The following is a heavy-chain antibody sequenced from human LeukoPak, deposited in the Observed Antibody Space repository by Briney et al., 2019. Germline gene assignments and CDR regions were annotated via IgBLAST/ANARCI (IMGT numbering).Heavy chain of an antibody. CDR3: ARLVYSSSSGYYFDY. D-gene: IGHD6-6*01. Sequence: GDSLKISCKGSGYSFTSYWIGWVRQMPGKGLEWMGIIYPGDSDTRYSPSFQGQVTISADKSISTAYLQWSSLKASDTAMYYCARLVYSSSSGYYFDYWGQGTLVTVSS. CDR2: IYPGDSDT. CDR1: GYSFTSYW. J-gene: IGHJ4*02. V-gene: IGHV5-51*01.